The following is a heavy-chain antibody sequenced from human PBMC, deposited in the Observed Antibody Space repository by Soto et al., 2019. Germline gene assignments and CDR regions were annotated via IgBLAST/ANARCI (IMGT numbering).Heavy chain of an antibody. CDR3: ARLWGSGSPTLNWFDP. D-gene: IGHD3-10*01. J-gene: IGHJ5*02. V-gene: IGHV5-10-1*01. Sequence: VESLKISCKGSGYIFTSYWISWVLQVPGEGLEWMGRIDPSDSYTNYSPSFQGHVTISADKSISTAYLQWSSLKASDTAMYYCARLWGSGSPTLNWFDPWGQGTLVTVSS. CDR2: IDPSDSYT. CDR1: GYIFTSYW.